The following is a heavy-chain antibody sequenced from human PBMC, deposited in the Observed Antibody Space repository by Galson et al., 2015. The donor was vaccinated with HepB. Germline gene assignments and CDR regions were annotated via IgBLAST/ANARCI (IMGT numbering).Heavy chain of an antibody. CDR3: ATARYCSSTSCYHYYYMDV. Sequence: SVKVSCKVSGYTLTELSMHWVRQAPGKGLEWMGGFDPEDGETIYAQKFQGRVTMTEDTSTDTAYMELSSLRSEDTAVYYCATARYCSSTSCYHYYYMDVWGKGTTVTVSS. J-gene: IGHJ6*03. V-gene: IGHV1-24*01. D-gene: IGHD2-2*01. CDR1: GYTLTELS. CDR2: FDPEDGET.